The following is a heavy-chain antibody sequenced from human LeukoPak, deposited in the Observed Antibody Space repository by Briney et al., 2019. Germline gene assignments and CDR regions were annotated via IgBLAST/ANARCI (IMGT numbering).Heavy chain of an antibody. D-gene: IGHD6-13*01. J-gene: IGHJ4*01. CDR2: IKQDGSEK. Sequence: PGGSLRLSCAASGFTFSSYWMSWVRQAPGKGLEWVANIKQDGSEKYYVDSVKGRFTISRDNAKNSLHLQMNSLRAEDTAVYYCVRDHLPYSSSWFLFDYWGQEPWSPSPQ. CDR1: GFTFSSYW. CDR3: VRDHLPYSSSWFLFDY. V-gene: IGHV3-7*05.